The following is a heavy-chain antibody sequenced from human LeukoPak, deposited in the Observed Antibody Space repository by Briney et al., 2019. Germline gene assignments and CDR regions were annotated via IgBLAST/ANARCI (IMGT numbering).Heavy chain of an antibody. V-gene: IGHV3-74*01. CDR3: ARTAYWGADCHYYFDY. J-gene: IGHJ4*02. D-gene: IGHD2-21*02. Sequence: GGSLRLSCAASGFTFSTYWMHWVRQAPGKGLVWVSRIKSDGSSTTYADSVKGRFTITRDNAKNTLYLQMNSLRAEDPAVYYCARTAYWGADCHYYFDYWGQGTLVTVSS. CDR1: GFTFSTYW. CDR2: IKSDGSST.